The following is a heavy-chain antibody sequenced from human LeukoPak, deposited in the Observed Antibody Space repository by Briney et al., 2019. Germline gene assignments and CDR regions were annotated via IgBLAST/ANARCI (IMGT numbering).Heavy chain of an antibody. Sequence: SETLSLTCAVYGGSFSGYYWSWIRQPPGRGLEWIGEINHSGSTNYNPSLKSRVTISVDTSKNQFSLKLSSVTAADTAVYYCARCRVYYYGSRRAHWFDPWGQGTLVTVSS. CDR1: GGSFSGYY. CDR3: ARCRVYYYGSRRAHWFDP. D-gene: IGHD3-10*01. J-gene: IGHJ5*02. V-gene: IGHV4-34*01. CDR2: INHSGST.